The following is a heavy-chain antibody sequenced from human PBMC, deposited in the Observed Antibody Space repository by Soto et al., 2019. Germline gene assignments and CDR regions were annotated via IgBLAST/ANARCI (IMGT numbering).Heavy chain of an antibody. CDR1: GFTFSDYA. CDR3: AKVSRPSRISTPDFDY. J-gene: IGHJ4*02. V-gene: IGHV3-30-3*01. Sequence: PGGPLRLCCAASGFTFSDYAMHWVSQAPGKGLDWVAVISYDGNTQFYGDSVKGRFIVSIDNSRNTLYLQLNNLQAEDTAVYYCAKVSRPSRISTPDFDYWGQGTLVTVSS. CDR2: ISYDGNTQ.